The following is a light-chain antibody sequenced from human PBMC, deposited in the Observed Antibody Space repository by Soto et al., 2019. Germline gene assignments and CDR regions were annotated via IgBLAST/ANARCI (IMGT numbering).Light chain of an antibody. V-gene: IGKV3-20*01. CDR2: GAS. Sequence: EIVLTQSPGTLSLSPGERATLSCRASQSVSSSYLAWYQQKPGQAPRLLIYGASSRATGIPDRFSGSGSGTVFTLTISRLQAEDFAVYYCQQYGSSLFTFGPGTKVDIK. J-gene: IGKJ3*01. CDR3: QQYGSSLFT. CDR1: QSVSSSY.